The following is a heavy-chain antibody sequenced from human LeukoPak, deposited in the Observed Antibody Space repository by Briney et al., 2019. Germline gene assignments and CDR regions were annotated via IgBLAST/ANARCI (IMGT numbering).Heavy chain of an antibody. CDR2: INPSGGST. CDR3: VRQYYHYSSDYYWAPDY. V-gene: IGHV1-46*01. CDR1: GYTFINYY. Sequence: ASVKVSCKASGYTFINYYIHWVRQAPGQGLEWMGIINPSGGSTSYAQKFQGRVTMTRDMSTSTVYMELSSLRSEDTAVYYCVRQYYHYSSDYYWAPDYWGQGTLVTVSS. J-gene: IGHJ4*02. D-gene: IGHD3-22*01.